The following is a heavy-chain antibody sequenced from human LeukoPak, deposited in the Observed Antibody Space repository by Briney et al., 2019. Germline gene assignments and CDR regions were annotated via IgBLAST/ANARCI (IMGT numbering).Heavy chain of an antibody. V-gene: IGHV3-23*01. CDR1: GFTFSSYG. CDR3: TRDPYCGGDCYSGDFQH. CDR2: ISGSGGST. D-gene: IGHD2-21*02. J-gene: IGHJ1*01. Sequence: GGSLRLSCAASGFTFSSYGMSWVRQAPGKGLEWVSAISGSGGSTYYADSVKGRFTISRDNSKNTLYLQMNSLKTEDTAVYYCTRDPYCGGDCYSGDFQHWGQGTLVTVSS.